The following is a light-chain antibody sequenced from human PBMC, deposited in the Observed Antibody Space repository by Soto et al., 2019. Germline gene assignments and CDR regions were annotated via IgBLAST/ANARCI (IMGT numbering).Light chain of an antibody. V-gene: IGKV3-15*01. J-gene: IGKJ1*01. CDR1: QSVSSN. CDR3: QQYNKWPPWT. Sequence: EIVMTQSPATLSVSPGERATLSCRASQSVSSNLAWYQQKRGQAPRLLIYGASPRAPGIPARFSGRGSGPXXXXXXXXXQSEDFAVYYCQQYNKWPPWTFGQGTKVEIK. CDR2: GAS.